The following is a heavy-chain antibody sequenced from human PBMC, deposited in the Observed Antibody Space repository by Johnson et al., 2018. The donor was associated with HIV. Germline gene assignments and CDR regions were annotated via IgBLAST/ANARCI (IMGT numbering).Heavy chain of an antibody. J-gene: IGHJ3*02. CDR2: ISYDGSNK. CDR3: GMSGVEDAAFDI. Sequence: QVQLVESGGGVVQPGRSLRLACAASAFTFSNYAMHWVRQAPGKGLEWVAVISYDGSNKYYADSVKGRFTISRDNSKNTLYLQMNSLRAEDTAVFYCGMSGVEDAAFDIWGQGTMVTVSS. V-gene: IGHV3-30*04. D-gene: IGHD7-27*01. CDR1: AFTFSNYA.